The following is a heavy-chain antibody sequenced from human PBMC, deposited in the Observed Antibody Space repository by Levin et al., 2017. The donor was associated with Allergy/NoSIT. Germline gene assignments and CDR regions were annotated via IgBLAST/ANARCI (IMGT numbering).Heavy chain of an antibody. J-gene: IGHJ4*02. CDR1: GFTFSSYA. Sequence: PGGSLRLSCAASGFTFSSYAMSWVRQAPGKGLEWVSAISGSGGSTYYADSVKGRFTISRDNSKNTLYLQMNSLRAEDTAVYYCAKVERRGNGRGSFDYWGQGTLVTVSS. CDR2: ISGSGGST. CDR3: AKVERRGNGRGSFDY. V-gene: IGHV3-23*01. D-gene: IGHD4-23*01.